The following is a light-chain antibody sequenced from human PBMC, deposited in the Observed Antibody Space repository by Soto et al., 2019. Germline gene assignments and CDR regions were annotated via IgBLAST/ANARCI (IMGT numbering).Light chain of an antibody. CDR1: QSVSSSY. V-gene: IGKV3-20*01. CDR3: QQYGSSGYT. Sequence: EIVLTQSPGTLSLSPGERATLSCRASQSVSSSYLAWYQQKPGQAPRLLIYGASSRATGLTDRFSGRGSGTDFTLTISRLEPEDFAVYYCQQYGSSGYTFGQGTKLEIK. J-gene: IGKJ2*01. CDR2: GAS.